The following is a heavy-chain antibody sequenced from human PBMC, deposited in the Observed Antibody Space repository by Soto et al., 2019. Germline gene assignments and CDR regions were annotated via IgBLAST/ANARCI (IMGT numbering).Heavy chain of an antibody. Sequence: PGGSLRLSCAASGFTFSSYGMHWVRQAPGKGLEWVAVISYDGSNKYYADSVKGRFTISRDNSKNTLYLQMNSLRAEDTAVYYCAKESGDYVHYYYYGMDVWGQGTTVTVSS. J-gene: IGHJ6*02. V-gene: IGHV3-30*18. D-gene: IGHD4-17*01. CDR3: AKESGDYVHYYYYGMDV. CDR1: GFTFSSYG. CDR2: ISYDGSNK.